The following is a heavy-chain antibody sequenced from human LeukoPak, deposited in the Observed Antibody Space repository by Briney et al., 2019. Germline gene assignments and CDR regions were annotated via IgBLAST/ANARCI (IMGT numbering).Heavy chain of an antibody. Sequence: SETLSLTCAVYGGSFSGYYWSWIRQPPGKGLEWIGEINHSGSTNYNPSLKSRVTISVDTSKNQFSLKLSSATAADTAVYYCARRGYDFWSGNFDYWGQGTLVTVSS. CDR2: INHSGST. D-gene: IGHD3-3*01. V-gene: IGHV4-34*01. J-gene: IGHJ4*02. CDR1: GGSFSGYY. CDR3: ARRGYDFWSGNFDY.